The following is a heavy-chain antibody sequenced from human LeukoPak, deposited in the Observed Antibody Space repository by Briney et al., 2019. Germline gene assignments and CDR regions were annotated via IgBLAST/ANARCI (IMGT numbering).Heavy chain of an antibody. Sequence: SETLSLTCSVSGDSIATYYWSWIRQPPGKGLEWIGYISYSGSPYYTPSLKSRVTMSVDTSKNQFSLKLSSVTAADTAVYYCARRKGCSGGSCYGDTFDYWGQGTLVTVSS. D-gene: IGHD2-15*01. CDR1: GDSIATYY. V-gene: IGHV4-59*08. CDR2: ISYSGSP. CDR3: ARRKGCSGGSCYGDTFDY. J-gene: IGHJ4*02.